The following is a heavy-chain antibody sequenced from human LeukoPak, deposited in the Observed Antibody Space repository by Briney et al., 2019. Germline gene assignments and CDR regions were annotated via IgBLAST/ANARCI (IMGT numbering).Heavy chain of an antibody. D-gene: IGHD3-3*01. Sequence: APVKVSCKASGYIFTDYYMHWVRQAPGQGLEWMGWINPNSGGTNYAQKFQGRVTMTRDTSISTAYMELSRLRSDDTAVYYCASYDFWSGYSTVDYWGQGTLVTVSS. CDR2: INPNSGGT. V-gene: IGHV1-2*02. CDR3: ASYDFWSGYSTVDY. J-gene: IGHJ4*02. CDR1: GYIFTDYY.